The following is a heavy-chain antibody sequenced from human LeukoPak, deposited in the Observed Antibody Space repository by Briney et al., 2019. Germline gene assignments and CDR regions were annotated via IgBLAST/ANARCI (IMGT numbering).Heavy chain of an antibody. Sequence: SETLSLTCTVSGGSITTDSYYWASIRQTPGRGPEWIGSVYYTGGTYYSPSLQSRVAISVDTSKNEFSLRVNSVTAADTGVYYCATLGFYYGSGRSWFAPWGQGILVSVSS. CDR1: GGSITTDSYY. D-gene: IGHD3-10*01. CDR3: ATLGFYYGSGRSWFAP. V-gene: IGHV4-39*01. J-gene: IGHJ5*02. CDR2: VYYTGGT.